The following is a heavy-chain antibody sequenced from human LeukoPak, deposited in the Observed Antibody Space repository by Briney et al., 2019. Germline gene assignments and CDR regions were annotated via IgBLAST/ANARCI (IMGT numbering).Heavy chain of an antibody. J-gene: IGHJ4*02. Sequence: SETLSLTCTVSGVSISSSNSYWSWIRQPPGKGLEWIGEINHSGSTNYNPSLKSRVTISVDTSKNQFSLKLGSVTAADTAVYYCARGSRRPCIDYWGQGTLVTVSS. D-gene: IGHD2-15*01. CDR1: GVSISSSNSY. CDR2: INHSGST. V-gene: IGHV4-39*07. CDR3: ARGSRRPCIDY.